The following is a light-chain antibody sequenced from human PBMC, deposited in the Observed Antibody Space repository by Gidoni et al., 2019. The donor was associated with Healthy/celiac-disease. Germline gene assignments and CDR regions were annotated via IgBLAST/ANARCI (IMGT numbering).Light chain of an antibody. CDR2: DAA. J-gene: IGKJ4*01. V-gene: IGKV3-11*01. CDR3: QQRSNWPRALT. CDR1: QSVRSY. Sequence: EIVLTHSPSTLSLSPGERATLSCRASQSVRSYLAWYQQKPGQAPRLLIYDAANRATGIPARFSGSGSGTDITLTISSLGPEDFAVYYCQQRSNWPRALTFGGXTKVEIK.